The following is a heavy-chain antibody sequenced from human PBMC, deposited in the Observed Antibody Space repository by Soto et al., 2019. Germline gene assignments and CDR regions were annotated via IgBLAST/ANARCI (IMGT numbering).Heavy chain of an antibody. J-gene: IGHJ4*02. CDR3: ANYTTRERQMRVDS. CDR1: GYPFTNYG. CDR2: INTYSGNT. V-gene: IGHV1-18*03. Sequence: QDQLVQSGAEVKEPGASVRISCKTSGYPFTNYGISWVRQAPGQGLEWMGWINTYSGNTHYARKSQGRVTLTTDTSMRTAYMELRSLTSDDMAIYYCANYTTRERQMRVDSWGQGTLVTVSS. D-gene: IGHD1-26*01.